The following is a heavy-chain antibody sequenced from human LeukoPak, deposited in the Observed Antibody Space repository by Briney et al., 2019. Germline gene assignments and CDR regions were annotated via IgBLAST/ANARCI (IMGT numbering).Heavy chain of an antibody. CDR2: IYYSGGT. Sequence: SETLSLTCTVSGGSISSYYWSWIRQPPGKGLEWIGYIYYSGGTYYNPPLKSRVTISVDTSKNQFSLKLSSVTAADTAVYYCASLIMVRGVIIRNWYFDLWGRGTLVTVSS. J-gene: IGHJ2*01. CDR1: GGSISSYY. CDR3: ASLIMVRGVIIRNWYFDL. V-gene: IGHV4-59*08. D-gene: IGHD3-10*01.